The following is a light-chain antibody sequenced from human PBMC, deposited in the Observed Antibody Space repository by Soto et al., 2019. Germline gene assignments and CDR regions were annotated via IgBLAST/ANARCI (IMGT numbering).Light chain of an antibody. CDR3: SSYAGSNTQV. CDR1: SSDVGGYNY. Sequence: QSVLTQPPSASGSPGQSVTISCTGTSSDVGGYNYVSWYQQHPGRAPKLMIYEVSKRPSGVPDRFSGSKSGNTASLPVSGLQNEDEADYYFSSYAGSNTQVFGTGTKVTVL. V-gene: IGLV2-8*01. J-gene: IGLJ1*01. CDR2: EVS.